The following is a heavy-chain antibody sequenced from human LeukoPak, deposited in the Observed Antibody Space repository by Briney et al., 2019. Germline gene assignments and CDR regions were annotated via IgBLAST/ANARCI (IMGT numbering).Heavy chain of an antibody. CDR3: ASGDYAWGSYRYWFDY. Sequence: LPGGSLRLSCAASGFTFSSYAMSWVRQAPGKGLEWVSAISGSGGSTYYADSVKGRFTISRDNSKNTLYLQMNSLRAEDTAVYYCASGDYAWGSYRYWFDYWGQGTLVTVSS. CDR2: ISGSGGST. J-gene: IGHJ4*02. V-gene: IGHV3-23*01. D-gene: IGHD3-16*02. CDR1: GFTFSSYA.